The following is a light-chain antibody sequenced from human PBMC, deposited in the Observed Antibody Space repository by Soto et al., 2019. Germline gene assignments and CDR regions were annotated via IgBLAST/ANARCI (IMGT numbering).Light chain of an antibody. V-gene: IGLV1-40*01. CDR2: GNS. J-gene: IGLJ3*02. CDR1: SSNIGAGYD. CDR3: HSYDSSLSGSV. Sequence: QSVLTQPPSVSGAPGQRVTISCTGSSSNIGAGYDVHWYQQLPGTVPKLLIYGNSNRPSGVPDRFSGSKSGTSAFLAITGLQAEDEADYYCHSYDSSLSGSVFGGGTKLTVL.